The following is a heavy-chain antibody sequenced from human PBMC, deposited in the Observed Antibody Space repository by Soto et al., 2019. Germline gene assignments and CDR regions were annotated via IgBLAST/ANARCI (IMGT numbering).Heavy chain of an antibody. J-gene: IGHJ4*02. CDR2: ISYHGNNK. V-gene: IGHV3-30*18. Sequence: QVQLVESVGGVVQPGRSLRLSCAASGFTFSSYGMHWVRQAPGKGLEWVAVISYHGNNKYYADSVKGRFTISRDNSKNTLYLQMNSLRAEDTAVYHCAKDVTYSSGCAGYWGQGTLVTVSS. D-gene: IGHD6-19*01. CDR1: GFTFSSYG. CDR3: AKDVTYSSGCAGY.